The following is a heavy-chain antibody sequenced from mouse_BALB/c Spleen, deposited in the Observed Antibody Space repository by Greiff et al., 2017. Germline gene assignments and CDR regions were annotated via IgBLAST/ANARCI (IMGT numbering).Heavy chain of an antibody. J-gene: IGHJ3*01. CDR1: GYSITSDYA. V-gene: IGHV3-2*02. CDR3: ARSGGYDEGAWFAY. CDR2: ISYSGST. D-gene: IGHD2-14*01. Sequence: EVKLVESGPGLVKPSQSLSLTCTVTGYSITSDYAWNWIRQFPGNKLEWMGYISYSGSTSYNPSLKSRISITRDTSKNQFFLQLNSVTTEDTATYYCARSGGYDEGAWFAYWGQGTLVTVSA.